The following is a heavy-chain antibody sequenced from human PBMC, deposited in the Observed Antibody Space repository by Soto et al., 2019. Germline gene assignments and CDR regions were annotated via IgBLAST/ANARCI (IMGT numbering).Heavy chain of an antibody. CDR2: ISSSGSTI. CDR3: ARGPYNYVWGSDPPHFDY. Sequence: GGSLRLSCAASGFTFSDYYMSWIRQAPGKGLEWVSYISSSGSTIYYADSVKGRFTISRDNAKNSLYLQMNSLRAEDTAVYYCARGPYNYVWGSDPPHFDYWGQGTLVTVSS. CDR1: GFTFSDYY. J-gene: IGHJ4*02. D-gene: IGHD3-16*02. V-gene: IGHV3-11*01.